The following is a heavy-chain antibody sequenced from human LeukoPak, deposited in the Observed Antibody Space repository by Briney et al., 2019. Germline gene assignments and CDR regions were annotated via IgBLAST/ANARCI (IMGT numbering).Heavy chain of an antibody. CDR3: ATRYSSGRGFFDY. CDR1: GYTFSTYW. J-gene: IGHJ4*02. D-gene: IGHD2-15*01. CDR2: IYPADSDT. V-gene: IGHV5-51*01. Sequence: GESLKISCKGSGYTFSTYWIGWVSQTPEKGLEWMGIIYPADSDTRYSPSFQGQVTISADKSISTAYLQWSSLRASDTAMYYCATRYSSGRGFFDYWGQGTLVTVSS.